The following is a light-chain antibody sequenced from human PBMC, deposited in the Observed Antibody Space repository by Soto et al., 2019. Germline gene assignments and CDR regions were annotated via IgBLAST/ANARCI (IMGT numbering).Light chain of an antibody. J-gene: IGKJ1*01. V-gene: IGKV1-5*01. CDR2: DAS. Sequence: DIHMTHFPSSLSVSVGDRVTITCRTSQNINAWLAWYQQRPGQAPKLLIYDASTVQSGVPSRFRGSGSEREFTLTISSLQPEDFATYYCQQYLSYPWTFGQGTKVDI. CDR3: QQYLSYPWT. CDR1: QNINAW.